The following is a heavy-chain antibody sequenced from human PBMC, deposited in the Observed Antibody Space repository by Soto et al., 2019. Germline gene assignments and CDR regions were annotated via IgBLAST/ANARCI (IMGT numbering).Heavy chain of an antibody. Sequence: GASVKVSCKASGYTFTSYYMHWVRQAPGQGLEWMGIINPSGGSTSYAQKFQGRVTMTRDTSTSTVYMELSSLRSEDTAVYYCARGPGGIAAAGTSANYYYYYGMDVWGQGTTVTVSS. CDR2: INPSGGST. V-gene: IGHV1-46*01. CDR3: ARGPGGIAAAGTSANYYYYYGMDV. CDR1: GYTFTSYY. J-gene: IGHJ6*02. D-gene: IGHD6-13*01.